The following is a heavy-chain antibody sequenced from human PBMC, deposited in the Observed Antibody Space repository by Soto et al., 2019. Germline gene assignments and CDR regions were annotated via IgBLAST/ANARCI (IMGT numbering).Heavy chain of an antibody. CDR1: GGTFSSYA. Sequence: SVKVSCKASGGTFSSYAISWVRQAPGQGLEWMGGIIPIFGTANYAQKFQGRVTITADESTSTAYMELSSLRSEDTAVYYCARSGYYDSSGYYAHINTYYYYGMDVWGQGTRVTVSS. D-gene: IGHD3-22*01. CDR3: ARSGYYDSSGYYAHINTYYYYGMDV. CDR2: IIPIFGTA. J-gene: IGHJ6*02. V-gene: IGHV1-69*13.